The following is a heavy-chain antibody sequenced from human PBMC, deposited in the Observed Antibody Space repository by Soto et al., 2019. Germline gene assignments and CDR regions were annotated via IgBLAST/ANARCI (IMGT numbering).Heavy chain of an antibody. J-gene: IGHJ4*02. CDR1: GFTFSNFA. Sequence: QVRLVESGGGVVQPGGSLRLSCAASGFTFSNFAMHWVRQAPGKGLEWVAVTSYDGNNKDYADSVKGRFTISRDNSKNALFLQVNRLRPEDTAVYYCARERAIAATGIFYYWGQGTLVTVSS. V-gene: IGHV3-30-3*01. D-gene: IGHD6-13*01. CDR2: TSYDGNNK. CDR3: ARERAIAATGIFYY.